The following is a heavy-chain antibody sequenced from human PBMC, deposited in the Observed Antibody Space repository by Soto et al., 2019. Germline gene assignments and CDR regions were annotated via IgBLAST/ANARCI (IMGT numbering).Heavy chain of an antibody. D-gene: IGHD2-8*01. V-gene: IGHV1-8*01. CDR2: MNPNSGNT. CDR1: GYTITRYD. Sequence: ASVKVSCKASGYTITRYDINWVRQATGQGLEWMGWMNPNSGNTGYAQKFQGRVTMTRNTSISTAYMELSSLRSEDTAVYYCARRLPLGYCTNGVCYTWFDPWGQGTLVTVSS. J-gene: IGHJ5*02. CDR3: ARRLPLGYCTNGVCYTWFDP.